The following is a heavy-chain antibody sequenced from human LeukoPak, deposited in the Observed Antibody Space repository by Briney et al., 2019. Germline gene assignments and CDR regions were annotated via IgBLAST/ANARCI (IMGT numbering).Heavy chain of an antibody. J-gene: IGHJ3*02. CDR3: ARDLAGDSSQSGAFDI. CDR1: GFTFSSYA. V-gene: IGHV3-23*01. CDR2: ISGSGRDT. D-gene: IGHD3-22*01. Sequence: GGSLRLSCVASGFTFSSYAMTWVRQAPGKGLEWVSAISGSGRDTYYAGSAKGRFTISRDNSKNTLYLQMNSLRAEDTAVYYCARDLAGDSSQSGAFDIWGQGTMVTVSS.